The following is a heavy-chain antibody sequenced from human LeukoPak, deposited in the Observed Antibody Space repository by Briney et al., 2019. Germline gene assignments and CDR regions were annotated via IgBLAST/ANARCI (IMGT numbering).Heavy chain of an antibody. J-gene: IGHJ4*02. D-gene: IGHD5-12*01. CDR3: ARDLLKSGYGPYDY. Sequence: ASVKVSCKASGYTFTSYGISWVQQAPGQGLEWMGWISAYNGNTNYAQKLQGRVTMTTDTSTSTAYMELRSLRSDDTAVYYCARDLLKSGYGPYDYWGQGTLVTVSS. CDR1: GYTFTSYG. V-gene: IGHV1-18*01. CDR2: ISAYNGNT.